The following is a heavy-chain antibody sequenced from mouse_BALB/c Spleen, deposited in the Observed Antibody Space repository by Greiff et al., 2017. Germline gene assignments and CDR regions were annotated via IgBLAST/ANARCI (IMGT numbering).Heavy chain of an antibody. D-gene: IGHD2-14*01. Sequence: EVQGVESGGGLVKPGGSLKLSCAASGFTFSSYAMSWVRQSPEKRLEWVAEISSGGSYTYYPDTVTGRFTISRDNAKNTLYLEMSSLRSEDTAMYYCAREGTRAYFDVWGVGTTVTVSS. CDR2: ISSGGSYT. V-gene: IGHV5-9-4*01. J-gene: IGHJ1*01. CDR3: AREGTRAYFDV. CDR1: GFTFSSYA.